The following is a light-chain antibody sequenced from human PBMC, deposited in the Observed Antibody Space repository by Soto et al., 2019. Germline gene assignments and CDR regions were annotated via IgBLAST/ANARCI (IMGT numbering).Light chain of an antibody. V-gene: IGKV1-27*01. CDR2: AAA. CDR3: QKYGSAPIT. Sequence: DIQMTQSPSSLSVSVGDRVTITCRASQGINNYLAWYQQRPGQVPKLLIYAAATLQSGFPSRFSGSGSGTDFTLTISSLRPEDVATYYCQKYGSAPITFGQGTRLEIK. CDR1: QGINNY. J-gene: IGKJ5*01.